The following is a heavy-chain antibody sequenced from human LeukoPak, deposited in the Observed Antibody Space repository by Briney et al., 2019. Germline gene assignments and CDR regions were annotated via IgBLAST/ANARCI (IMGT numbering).Heavy chain of an antibody. J-gene: IGHJ4*02. CDR2: ISSTGNTI. CDR1: GFIFSSFE. V-gene: IGHV3-48*03. CDR3: ARDSSGNFIPDYFDY. D-gene: IGHD3-10*01. Sequence: PGGSLRLSCATSGFIFSSFEMNWVRQAPGKGLEWVSYISSTGNTIYYADSVKGRFTISRDNAKSSLYLRMNSLRAEDTAVYYCARDSSGNFIPDYFDYWGQGTLVTVSS.